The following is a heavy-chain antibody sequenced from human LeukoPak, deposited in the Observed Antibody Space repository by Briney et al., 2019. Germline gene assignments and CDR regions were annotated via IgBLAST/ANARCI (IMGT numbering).Heavy chain of an antibody. V-gene: IGHV3-74*01. CDR3: ARSSNGVYIQ. CDR2: ISGDGSSI. J-gene: IGHJ4*02. Sequence: GGSLRLSCVASGFTSRNYYMHWVRQVPGKGLVWVSRISGDGSSIFYADSVKGRFTISRDNAKNSLYVQMNSLRADDSAVYYCARSSNGVYIQWGQGNLVTVSS. CDR1: GFTSRNYY. D-gene: IGHD2-8*01.